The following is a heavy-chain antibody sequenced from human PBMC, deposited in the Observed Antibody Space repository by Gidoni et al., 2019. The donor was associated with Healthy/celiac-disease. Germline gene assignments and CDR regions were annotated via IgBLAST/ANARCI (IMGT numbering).Heavy chain of an antibody. V-gene: IGHV3-11*01. Sequence: QVQLVESGGGLVKPGGSLRLSWAASGFTFSDYYLSWIRPAPGKGLEWVSYISSSGSTIYYADSVKGRFTISRDNAKNSLYLQMNSLRAEDTAVYYCARDPIRIAARPRFGVDYWGQGTLVTVSS. CDR2: ISSSGSTI. CDR1: GFTFSDYY. D-gene: IGHD6-6*01. J-gene: IGHJ4*02. CDR3: ARDPIRIAARPRFGVDY.